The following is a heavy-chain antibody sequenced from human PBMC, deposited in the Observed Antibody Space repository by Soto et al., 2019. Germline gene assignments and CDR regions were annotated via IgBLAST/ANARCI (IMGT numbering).Heavy chain of an antibody. CDR2: ISYDGSNK. CDR1: GFTFSSYG. CDR3: AKDRCSSTSCYFDYYYMDV. D-gene: IGHD2-2*01. Sequence: GGSLRLSCAASGFTFSSYGMHWVRQAPGKGLEWVAVISYDGSNKYYADSVKGRFTISRDNSKNTLYLQMNSLRAEDTAVYYCAKDRCSSTSCYFDYYYMDVWGKGTTVTVSS. V-gene: IGHV3-30*18. J-gene: IGHJ6*03.